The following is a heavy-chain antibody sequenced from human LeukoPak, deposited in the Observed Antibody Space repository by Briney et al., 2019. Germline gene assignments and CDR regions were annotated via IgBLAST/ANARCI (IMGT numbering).Heavy chain of an antibody. D-gene: IGHD3/OR15-3a*01. CDR1: GFTFSDFY. V-gene: IGHV3-11*01. CDR2: ISEDGRIT. CDR3: ARRGNTDSWTVLIDY. J-gene: IGHJ4*02. Sequence: GGSLRLSCAASGFTFSDFYMTWIRQAPGKGLEWISYISEDGRITYYADSLKGRFTISRDNAKNSPSLQVDSLRADDTAVYFCARRGNTDSWTVLIDYWGQGTLVTVSS.